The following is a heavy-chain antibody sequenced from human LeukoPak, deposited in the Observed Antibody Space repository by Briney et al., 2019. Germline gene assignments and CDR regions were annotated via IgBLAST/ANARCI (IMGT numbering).Heavy chain of an antibody. CDR1: GFTFSRFW. J-gene: IGHJ4*02. V-gene: IGHV3-74*01. D-gene: IGHD5-18*01. CDR3: ATLNSFGNDY. CDR2: IDTDGRTT. Sequence: GGSLRLSCAASGFTFSRFWVHCVRHPPGRGLVWVSRIDTDGRTTTYANCVKGRFTISRDSAKNTVYLHINALRAEDTAVYYCATLNSFGNDYWGQGVLVTVSS.